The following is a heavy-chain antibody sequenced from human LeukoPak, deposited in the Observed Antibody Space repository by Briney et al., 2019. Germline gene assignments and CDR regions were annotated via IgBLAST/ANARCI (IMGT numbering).Heavy chain of an antibody. CDR3: AKYGRPTGAPYYFDS. CDR1: GFTFSSYA. D-gene: IGHD7-27*01. Sequence: PGGSLRLSSAASGFTFSSYAMTWDRLAPGKGLEWVSAISGSGGSTYYADSVKGRFTISRDKSKNTLYLQMNSLRAEDTAVYHCAKYGRPTGAPYYFDSWGQGTLVTVSS. V-gene: IGHV3-23*01. J-gene: IGHJ4*02. CDR2: ISGSGGST.